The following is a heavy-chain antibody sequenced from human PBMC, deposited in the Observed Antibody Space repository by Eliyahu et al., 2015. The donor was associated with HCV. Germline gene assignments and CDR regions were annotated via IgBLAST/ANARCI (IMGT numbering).Heavy chain of an antibody. D-gene: IGHD1-26*01. CDR1: GGSISSSSYY. Sequence: QLQLQESGPGLVKPSETLSLTCTVSGGSISSSSYYWGWIRQPPGKGLEWIGSIYYRWGTYHNPSLKSRVTISVDTSKNQFSLKLSSVTAADTAVYYCARWSEGATKGGAFDIWGQGTMVTVSS. CDR3: ARWSEGATKGGAFDI. V-gene: IGHV4-39*01. CDR2: IYYRWGT. J-gene: IGHJ3*02.